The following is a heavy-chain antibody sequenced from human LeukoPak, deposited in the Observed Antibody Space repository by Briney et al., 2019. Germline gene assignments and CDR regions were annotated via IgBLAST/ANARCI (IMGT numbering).Heavy chain of an antibody. V-gene: IGHV1-69*01. CDR1: GGTFNSYA. J-gene: IGHJ6*04. CDR2: IISDFNIT. CDR3: SKDLYGMDV. Sequence: GASVKVSCKASGGTFNSYAISWVRQAPGQGLEWMGGIISDFNITHYPQKFQGRVTITADDSTSTAYMELSSLRFEDTAVYYCSKDLYGMDVWGKGTTVTVSS.